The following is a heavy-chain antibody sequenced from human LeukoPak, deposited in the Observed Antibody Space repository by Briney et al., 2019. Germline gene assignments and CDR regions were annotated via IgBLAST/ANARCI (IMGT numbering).Heavy chain of an antibody. D-gene: IGHD3-10*01. CDR2: IYYSGST. V-gene: IGHV4-39*07. CDR1: GGSISSSSYY. Sequence: SETLSLTCTVSGGSISSSSYYWGWIRQPPGKGLEWIGSIYYSGSTYYNPSLKSRVTISVDTSKNQFSLKLSSVTAADTAVYYCARDRPGFGESNFDYWGQGTLVTVSS. CDR3: ARDRPGFGESNFDY. J-gene: IGHJ4*02.